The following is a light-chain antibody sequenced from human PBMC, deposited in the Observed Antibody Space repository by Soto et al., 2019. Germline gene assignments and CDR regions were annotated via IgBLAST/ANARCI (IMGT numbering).Light chain of an antibody. Sequence: QSVLTQPPSVSAAPGQKVTISCSGSSSNIGNNYVSWYQQLPGTAPKLLIYDNNKRPSGIPDRFSGSKSGTSATLGITGLRTGDEADYYCGTWDSSLTAGVSGGGTKLTVL. J-gene: IGLJ2*01. CDR1: SSNIGNNY. CDR2: DNN. V-gene: IGLV1-51*01. CDR3: GTWDSSLTAGV.